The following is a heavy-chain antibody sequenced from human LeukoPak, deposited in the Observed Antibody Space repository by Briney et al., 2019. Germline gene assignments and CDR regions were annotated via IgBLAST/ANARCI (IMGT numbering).Heavy chain of an antibody. D-gene: IGHD4-23*01. CDR3: ARLRYYGGDSQH. V-gene: IGHV4-39*01. J-gene: IGHJ1*01. CDR1: GGSISSSSYY. CDR2: IHYSGST. Sequence: PSETLSLTCTVSGGSISSSSYYWGWIRQPPGKGLEWIGTIHYSGSTYYNPSLKSRVTISVDTSKNQFSLKLSSVTAADTAVYYCARLRYYGGDSQHWGQGTLATVSS.